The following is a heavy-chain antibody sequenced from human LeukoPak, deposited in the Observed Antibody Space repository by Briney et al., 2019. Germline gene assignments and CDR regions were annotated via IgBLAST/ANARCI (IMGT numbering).Heavy chain of an antibody. CDR3: ARDPYSSTWSYGMDV. CDR1: GFTFSSFG. CDR2: IWYDGTKK. V-gene: IGHV3-33*01. D-gene: IGHD6-13*01. Sequence: GGSLRLSCAASGFTFSSFGMHWVRQAPGKGLEWVAFIWYDGTKKYYADSVKGRLTISRDNSKNSLYLQMNNLRAEDTAVYYCARDPYSSTWSYGMDVWGQGTTVTVSS. J-gene: IGHJ6*02.